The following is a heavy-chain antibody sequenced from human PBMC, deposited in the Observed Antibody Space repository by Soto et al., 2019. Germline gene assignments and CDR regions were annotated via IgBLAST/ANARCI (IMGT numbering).Heavy chain of an antibody. CDR3: ARRYGANFDY. J-gene: IGHJ4*02. D-gene: IGHD4-17*01. CDR2: IYYSGST. CDR1: GGSISSYY. Sequence: QVQLQESGPGLVKPSETLSLTCTVSGGSISSYYWSWIRQPPGKGLEWIGYIYYSGSTNYNPSLKSRVTISGDTSKNQFSLKLSSVTAADTAVYYCARRYGANFDYWGQGTLVTVSS. V-gene: IGHV4-59*08.